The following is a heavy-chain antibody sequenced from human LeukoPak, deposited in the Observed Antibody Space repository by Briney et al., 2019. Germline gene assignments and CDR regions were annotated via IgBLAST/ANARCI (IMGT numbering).Heavy chain of an antibody. CDR3: ASSYYYDSRGHWDWFDP. CDR2: IYHSGNT. CDR1: GGSISSGGYS. D-gene: IGHD3-22*01. Sequence: SQTLSLTCAVSGGSISSGGYSWSWIRQPPGKGLEWIGYIYHSGNTYYNPSLKSRVTISVDRSKNQLSLKLSSVTAADTAVYYCASSYYYDSRGHWDWFDPWGQGTLVTVSS. V-gene: IGHV4-30-2*01. J-gene: IGHJ5*02.